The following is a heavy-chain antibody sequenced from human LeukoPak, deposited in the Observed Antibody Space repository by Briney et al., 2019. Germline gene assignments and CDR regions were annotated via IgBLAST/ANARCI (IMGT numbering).Heavy chain of an antibody. CDR2: INAGNGNT. V-gene: IGHV1-3*01. CDR3: ARTTFILYPPDV. J-gene: IGHJ6*04. CDR1: GYTFTSYA. D-gene: IGHD2-8*01. Sequence: ASVKVSCKVSGYTFTSYAMHWVRQAPGQRLEWMGWINAGNGNTKYSQKFQGRVTIARDTSASTAYMELSSLRSEDTAVYYCARTTFILYPPDVWGKGTTVTVSS.